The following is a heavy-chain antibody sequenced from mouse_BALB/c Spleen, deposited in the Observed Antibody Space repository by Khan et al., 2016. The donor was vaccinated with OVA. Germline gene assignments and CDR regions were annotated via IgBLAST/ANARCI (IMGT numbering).Heavy chain of an antibody. J-gene: IGHJ3*01. CDR2: IDPFNGGT. CDR1: GYLFTSYY. V-gene: IGHV1S135*01. CDR3: ARGAFGY. Sequence: VQLQQSGPELMKPGASVNISCKASGYLFTSYYIHWVKQSHGKSLEWIGYIDPFNGGTDYNQEFKGKATLTVDKSSSTAYMHLSSLTSEDSAVYYCARGAFGYWGQGTLVTVSA.